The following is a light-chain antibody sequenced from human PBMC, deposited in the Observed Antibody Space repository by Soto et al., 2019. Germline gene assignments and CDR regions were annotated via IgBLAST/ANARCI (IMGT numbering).Light chain of an antibody. Sequence: HSALTQPASVSGSPGQSITISCTGTSSDVGIYNYVSWYQQHPGKAPKLMIYDVSNRPSGVSNRFSGSKSGNTASLTISGLQAEDEADYYCSSYTGSSTLVFGGGTKLTVL. V-gene: IGLV2-14*01. CDR1: SSDVGIYNY. J-gene: IGLJ2*01. CDR3: SSYTGSSTLV. CDR2: DVS.